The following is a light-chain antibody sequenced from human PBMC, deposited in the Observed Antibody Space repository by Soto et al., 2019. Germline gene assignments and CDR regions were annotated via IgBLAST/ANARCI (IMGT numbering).Light chain of an antibody. CDR3: QQTYTSVAT. V-gene: IGKV1-39*01. CDR2: AAS. J-gene: IGKJ1*01. CDR1: QRVDSY. Sequence: DIQVTQSPSSLSASVGDSVTLSCQTSQRVDSYIHWYQHQSGKPPKLLIYAASTLQDGVPSRFSGGGSGTAFSLIITRLQPGDSATYYCQQTYTSVATFGQGTKV.